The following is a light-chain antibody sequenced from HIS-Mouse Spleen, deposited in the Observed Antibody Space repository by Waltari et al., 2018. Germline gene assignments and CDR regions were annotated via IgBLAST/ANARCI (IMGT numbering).Light chain of an antibody. CDR1: QGISSY. CDR2: AAS. CDR3: QQLNSYPPT. J-gene: IGKJ1*01. V-gene: IGKV1-9*01. Sequence: DIQLTQSPSFLSASVGDRVTITCRASQGISSYLAWYQQKPGKAPKLLIYAASTWQSGVPSSFSGSGSGTEFTLTISSLQPEDFATYYCQQLNSYPPTFGQGTKVEIK.